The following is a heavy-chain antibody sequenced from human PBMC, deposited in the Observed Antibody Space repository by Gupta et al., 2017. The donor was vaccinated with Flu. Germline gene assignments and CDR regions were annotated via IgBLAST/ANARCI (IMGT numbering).Heavy chain of an antibody. CDR2: INPNSGGT. D-gene: IGHD2-2*03. V-gene: IGHV1-2*06. Sequence: MGRINPNSGGTKYTQKFQGRVTMTRDTSINIVYMELSSLRSDDTAIYYCARVGYCSTTSCYEPFDHWGQGTLVSVSS. CDR3: ARVGYCSTTSCYEPFDH. J-gene: IGHJ4*02.